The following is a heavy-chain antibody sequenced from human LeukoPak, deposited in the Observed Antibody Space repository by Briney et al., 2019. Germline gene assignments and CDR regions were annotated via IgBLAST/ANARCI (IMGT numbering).Heavy chain of an antibody. D-gene: IGHD6-13*01. CDR3: ARRPRSSWYLGWFDP. J-gene: IGHJ5*02. V-gene: IGHV4-34*01. Sequence: SETLSLTCAVYGGSFSGYYWSWIRQPPGKGLEWIGEINHSGSTNYNPSLTSRVTISVDTSKNQFSLKLSSVTAADTAVYYCARRPRSSWYLGWFDPWGQGTLVTVSS. CDR1: GGSFSGYY. CDR2: INHSGST.